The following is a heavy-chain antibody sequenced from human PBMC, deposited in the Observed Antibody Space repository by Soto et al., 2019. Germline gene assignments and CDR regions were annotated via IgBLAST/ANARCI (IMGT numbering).Heavy chain of an antibody. D-gene: IGHD5-12*01. CDR1: GGSISSYY. CDR2: IYYSGST. CDR3: ARGGGDDGYNFPNWFVP. Sequence: SETLSLTCTVSGGSISSYYWSWIRQPPGKGLEWIGYIYYSGSTNYNPSLKSRVTISVDTSKNQFSLKLSSVTAADTAVYYCARGGGDDGYNFPNWFVPWGQGTLVTVSS. V-gene: IGHV4-59*01. J-gene: IGHJ5*02.